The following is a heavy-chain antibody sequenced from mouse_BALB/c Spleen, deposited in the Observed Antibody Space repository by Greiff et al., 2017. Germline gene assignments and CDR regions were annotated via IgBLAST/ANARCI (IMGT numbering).Heavy chain of an antibody. Sequence: VQLQQSGAELVKPGASVKLSCTASGFYIKDTYMHWVKQRPEQGLEWIGRIDPANGNTKYDPKFQGKATITADTSSNTAYLQLSSLTSEDTAVYYCARSGDGYYVGYAMDYWGQGTSVTVSS. CDR3: ARSGDGYYVGYAMDY. D-gene: IGHD2-3*01. CDR2: IDPANGNT. CDR1: GFYIKDTY. V-gene: IGHV14-3*02. J-gene: IGHJ4*01.